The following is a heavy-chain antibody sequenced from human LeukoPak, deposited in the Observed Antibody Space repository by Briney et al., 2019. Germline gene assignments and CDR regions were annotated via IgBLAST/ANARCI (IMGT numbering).Heavy chain of an antibody. J-gene: IGHJ4*02. CDR2: IYRTGST. CDR1: GYSISTGYY. D-gene: IGHD1-20*01. CDR3: AKSITGTPYYFDY. Sequence: SETLSLTCTVSGYSISTGYYWGWIRQPPGKGLQWIGSIYRTGSTYYNPSLKSRVTISVDTSKNQFSLKLSSVTAADTAVYYCAKSITGTPYYFDYWGQGTLVTVSS. V-gene: IGHV4-38-2*02.